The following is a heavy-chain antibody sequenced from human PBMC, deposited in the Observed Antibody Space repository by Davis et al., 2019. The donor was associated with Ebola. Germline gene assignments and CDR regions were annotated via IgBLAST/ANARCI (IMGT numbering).Heavy chain of an antibody. CDR1: GGNMNRHH. CDR3: ARYRGSLVTSVRYGMDV. V-gene: IGHV4-4*09. Sequence: PSETLSLTCTVSGGNMNRHHWTWIRQSPGKGLEWIGHIYNSGTTKYNSALKSRVSMSIDTSKNQFSLKVTSVIAADTAVYYCARYRGSLVTSVRYGMDVWGQGTTVTVSS. J-gene: IGHJ6*02. CDR2: IYNSGTT. D-gene: IGHD2-21*02.